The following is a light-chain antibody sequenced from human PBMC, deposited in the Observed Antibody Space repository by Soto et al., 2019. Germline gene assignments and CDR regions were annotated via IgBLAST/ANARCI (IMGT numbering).Light chain of an antibody. J-gene: IGLJ2*01. Sequence: QAVVTQPPSVSGAPGQTVTISCTGSSSNIGSGYDVHWYQQLPGAAPKLLIYDNNNRPSGVSDRFSGSKSGTSVSLAITGLQAEDEADYYCQSYDSSLRDSVFGGGTKLTVL. CDR2: DNN. CDR1: SSNIGSGYD. V-gene: IGLV1-40*01. CDR3: QSYDSSLRDSV.